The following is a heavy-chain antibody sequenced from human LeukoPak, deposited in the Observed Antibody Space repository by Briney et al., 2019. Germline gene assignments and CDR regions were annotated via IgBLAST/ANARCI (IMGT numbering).Heavy chain of an antibody. Sequence: GRSLRLSCAASGFTFDDYAMHWVRQAPGKGLEWVSGISWNSGSIGYADSVKGRFTISRDNAKNSLYLQMNSLRAEDTALYYCAKDNRTWLPNYFDYWGQGTLVTVSS. CDR3: AKDNRTWLPNYFDY. D-gene: IGHD5-12*01. CDR2: ISWNSGSI. V-gene: IGHV3-9*01. J-gene: IGHJ4*02. CDR1: GFTFDDYA.